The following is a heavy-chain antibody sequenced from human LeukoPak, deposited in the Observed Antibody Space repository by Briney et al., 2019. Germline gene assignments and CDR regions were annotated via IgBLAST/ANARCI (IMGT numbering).Heavy chain of an antibody. CDR2: IYYSGST. D-gene: IGHD2-2*01. Sequence: SETLSLTCTVSGGSISSYYWRWIRQPPGKGLEWIGYIYYSGSTNYNPSLKSRVTISVNTSKNQFSLTLSSVTAADSAVYSCARHVCSSTSCYWSFDSWGQGTLVTVSS. J-gene: IGHJ4*02. CDR3: ARHVCSSTSCYWSFDS. V-gene: IGHV4-59*08. CDR1: GGSISSYY.